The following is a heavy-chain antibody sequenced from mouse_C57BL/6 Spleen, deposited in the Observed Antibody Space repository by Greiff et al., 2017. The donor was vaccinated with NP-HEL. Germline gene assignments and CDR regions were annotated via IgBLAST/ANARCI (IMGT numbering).Heavy chain of an antibody. V-gene: IGHV1-55*01. CDR3: ARGYGYDNAMDY. D-gene: IGHD2-2*01. J-gene: IGHJ4*01. Sequence: VQLQQPGAELVKPGASVKMSCKASGYTFTSYWITWVKQRPGQGLEWIGDIYPGSGSTNYNEKFKSKATLTVDTSSSTAYMQLSSLTSEDSAVYYCARGYGYDNAMDYWGQGTSVTVSS. CDR2: IYPGSGST. CDR1: GYTFTSYW.